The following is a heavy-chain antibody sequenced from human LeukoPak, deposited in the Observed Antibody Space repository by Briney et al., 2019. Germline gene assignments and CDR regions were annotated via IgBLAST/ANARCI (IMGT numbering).Heavy chain of an antibody. CDR1: GFTFSSYG. Sequence: GSLRLSCAASGFTFSSYGMHWVRQAPGKGLEWVAFIRYDGSNKYYADSVKGRFTISRDNSKNTLYLQMNSLRAEDTAVYYCAKDLRWLPNFDYWGQGTLVTVSS. CDR2: IRYDGSNK. V-gene: IGHV3-30*02. J-gene: IGHJ4*02. D-gene: IGHD5-24*01. CDR3: AKDLRWLPNFDY.